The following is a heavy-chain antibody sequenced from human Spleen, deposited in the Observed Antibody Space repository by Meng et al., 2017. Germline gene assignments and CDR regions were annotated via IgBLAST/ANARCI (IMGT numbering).Heavy chain of an antibody. J-gene: IGHJ5*02. CDR3: VRSSGWVKTGFDP. Sequence: QPQLQESGPGLVKPSEALSLTCSVSGGSISTSGYSWGWIRQPPGKGLEWIGSIGHSGFTYYTPSLKSRVTVSIDTSRNQFSLWLTSVTAADTAVYYCVRSSGWVKTGFDPWGQGTPVTVSS. V-gene: IGHV4-39*01. D-gene: IGHD6-19*01. CDR2: IGHSGFT. CDR1: GGSISTSGYS.